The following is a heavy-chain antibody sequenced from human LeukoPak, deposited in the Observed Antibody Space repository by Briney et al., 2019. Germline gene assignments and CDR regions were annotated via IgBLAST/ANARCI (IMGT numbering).Heavy chain of an antibody. J-gene: IGHJ4*02. CDR1: GGTFSSYA. V-gene: IGHV1-69*04. CDR2: IIPILGIA. Sequence: ASVKVSCKASGGTFSSYAISWVRQAPGQGLEWMGRIIPILGIANYGQKFQGRVTITADKSTSTAYMELSSLRSEDTAVYYCARDLGTGPYSSSPDYWGQGTLVTVSS. D-gene: IGHD6-6*01. CDR3: ARDLGTGPYSSSPDY.